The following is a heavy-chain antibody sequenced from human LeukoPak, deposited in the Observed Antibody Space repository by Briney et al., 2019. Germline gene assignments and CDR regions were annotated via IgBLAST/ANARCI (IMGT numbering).Heavy chain of an antibody. D-gene: IGHD6-6*01. J-gene: IGHJ4*02. CDR1: GGSISSSSYY. CDR2: IYYSGST. V-gene: IGHV4-39*01. Sequence: SETLSLTCTVSGGSISSSSYYWGWLRQPPGKGLEWIGSIYYSGSTYYNPSLKSRVTISVDTSKNQFSLKLSSVTAADTAVYYCAWSIADTIFDYWGQGTLVTVSS. CDR3: AWSIADTIFDY.